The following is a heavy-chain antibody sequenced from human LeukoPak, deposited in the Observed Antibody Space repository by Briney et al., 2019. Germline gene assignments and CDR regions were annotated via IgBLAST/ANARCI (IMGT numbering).Heavy chain of an antibody. V-gene: IGHV3-53*01. J-gene: IGHJ6*02. CDR3: ARSLRYFDWLSPGYGMDV. Sequence: GGSLRLSCAASGFTVSSNYVSWVRQAPGKGLEWVSVIFSGGTTYYADSVKDRFTISRDNPKNTLYLQMNSLRAEDTAVYYCARSLRYFDWLSPGYGMDVWGQGTTVTVSS. D-gene: IGHD3-9*01. CDR2: IFSGGTT. CDR1: GFTVSSNY.